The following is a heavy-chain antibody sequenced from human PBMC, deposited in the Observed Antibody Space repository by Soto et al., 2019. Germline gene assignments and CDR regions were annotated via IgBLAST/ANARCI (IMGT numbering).Heavy chain of an antibody. Sequence: PSETLSLTCTVSGGSISSYYWSWIRQPPGKGLEWIGYIYYSGSTNYNPSLKSRVTISVDTSKNQFSLKLSSVTAADTAVYYCARERYYGSGSYYSVDYYGMDVWGQGTTVT. CDR3: ARERYYGSGSYYSVDYYGMDV. CDR2: IYYSGST. J-gene: IGHJ6*02. D-gene: IGHD3-10*01. CDR1: GGSISSYY. V-gene: IGHV4-59*01.